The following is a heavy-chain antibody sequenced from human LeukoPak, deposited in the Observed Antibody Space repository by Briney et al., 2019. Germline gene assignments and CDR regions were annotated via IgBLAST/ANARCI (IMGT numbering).Heavy chain of an antibody. Sequence: GASLKVSCKASGYTXNSYYMHWVRQAPGQGLEWMGIINPSGGSTSYAQKFQGRVTMTRDTSTSTVYMELSSLRSEDTAVYYCARESYGEEDNWGQGTLVTVSS. D-gene: IGHD4-17*01. V-gene: IGHV1-46*02. CDR2: INPSGGST. CDR1: GYTXNSYY. CDR3: ARESYGEEDN. J-gene: IGHJ4*02.